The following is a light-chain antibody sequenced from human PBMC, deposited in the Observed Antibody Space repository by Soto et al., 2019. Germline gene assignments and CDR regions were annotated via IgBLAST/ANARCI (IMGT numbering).Light chain of an antibody. CDR2: KAS. CDR3: QQYNSYSWT. CDR1: QSISSW. Sequence: DIQMTQSPSTLSASVGDRATITCRASQSISSWLAWYQQKPGKAPKLLIYKASSLESGVPSRFSGSGSGTEFTLTISSLQPDDSATYYCQQYNSYSWTFGQGTKVDIK. J-gene: IGKJ1*01. V-gene: IGKV1-5*03.